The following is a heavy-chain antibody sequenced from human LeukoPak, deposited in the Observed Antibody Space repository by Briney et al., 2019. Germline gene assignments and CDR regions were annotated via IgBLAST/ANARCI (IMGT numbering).Heavy chain of an antibody. Sequence: GGSLRLSCAASGFTFSSYSMNWVSQAPGKGLEWVSSISSSSSYIYYADSVKGRFTISRDNAKNSLYLQMNSLRAEDTAVYYCARCQIQLWLTDYWGQGALVTVSS. CDR1: GFTFSSYS. V-gene: IGHV3-21*01. CDR3: ARCQIQLWLTDY. CDR2: ISSSSSYI. J-gene: IGHJ4*02. D-gene: IGHD5-18*01.